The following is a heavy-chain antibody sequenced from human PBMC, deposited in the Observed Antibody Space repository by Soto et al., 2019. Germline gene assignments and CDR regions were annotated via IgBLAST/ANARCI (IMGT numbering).Heavy chain of an antibody. CDR2: IYPGDSDT. D-gene: IGHD2-15*01. Sequence: GESLKISCKGSGYSFTSYWIGWVRQMPGKGLEWVGIIYPGDSDTRYSTSFQGQVTISADKSISTAYLQWSSLKASDTAMYYCARGWGDIVVVVAANCYNCFDPWGQGTLVTVSS. V-gene: IGHV5-51*01. CDR1: GYSFTSYW. J-gene: IGHJ5*02. CDR3: ARGWGDIVVVVAANCYNCFDP.